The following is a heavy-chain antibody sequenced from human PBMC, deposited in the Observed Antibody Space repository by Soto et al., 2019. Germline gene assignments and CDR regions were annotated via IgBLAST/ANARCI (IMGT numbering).Heavy chain of an antibody. CDR2: ISRFSDRT. CDR1: GFNFNSYT. CDR3: ARVGAYFGEFDYFDY. V-gene: IGHV3-21*06. J-gene: IGHJ4*02. Sequence: VQLVESGGGMIQPGKSLRLSCVGSGFNFNSYTMNWVRQAPGKGLEWVSSISRFSDRTYYADSVKGRFAIFRANAENSVYLQVNSLRAEDTAVYYCARVGAYFGEFDYFDYWGQGTPVTVSS. D-gene: IGHD3-10*01.